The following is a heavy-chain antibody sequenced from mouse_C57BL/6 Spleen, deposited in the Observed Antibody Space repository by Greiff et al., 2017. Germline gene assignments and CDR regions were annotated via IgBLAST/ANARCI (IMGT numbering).Heavy chain of an antibody. CDR3: ARRGNWDGGYFGY. V-gene: IGHV1-64*01. J-gene: IGHJ2*01. CDR1: GYTFTSYW. D-gene: IGHD4-1*01. CDR2: IHPNSGST. Sequence: QVQLQQPGAELVKPGASVKLSCKASGYTFTSYWMHWVKQRPGQGLEWIGMIHPNSGSTNYNEKFKSKATLTVDKSSSTAYMQLSSLTSEDSAVYYCARRGNWDGGYFGYWGQGTTLTVSS.